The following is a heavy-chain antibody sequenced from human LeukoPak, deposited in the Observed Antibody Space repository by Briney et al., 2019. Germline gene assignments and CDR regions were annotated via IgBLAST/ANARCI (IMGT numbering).Heavy chain of an antibody. J-gene: IGHJ4*02. CDR2: INHSGST. CDR1: GGSSSNYY. CDR3: ARDGDSSSWTDFDY. D-gene: IGHD6-13*01. Sequence: SETLSLTCVLYGGSSSNYYWSWIRQPPGKGLEWIGEINHSGSTNYNPSLKSRVTISVDTSKNQFSLKLSSVTAEDTAVYYCARDGDSSSWTDFDYWGQGTLVTVSS. V-gene: IGHV4-34*01.